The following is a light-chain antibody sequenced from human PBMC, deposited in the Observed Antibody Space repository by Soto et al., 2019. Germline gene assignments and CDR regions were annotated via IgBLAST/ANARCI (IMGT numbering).Light chain of an antibody. CDR3: QQYNKWPPWT. J-gene: IGKJ1*01. CDR1: QSVSNN. V-gene: IGKV3-15*01. CDR2: DGS. Sequence: ILMTQSPATLSVSPGERATLSCRACQSVSNNLAWYQQKPGQAPRLLIYDGSTRATGIPARFSGSGSGTEFTLTISGLQSEDFAVYYCQQYNKWPPWTFGQGSKVEIK.